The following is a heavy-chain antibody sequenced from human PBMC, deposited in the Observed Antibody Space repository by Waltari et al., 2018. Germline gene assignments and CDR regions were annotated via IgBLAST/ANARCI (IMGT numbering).Heavy chain of an antibody. V-gene: IGHV3-11*01. CDR3: ARGITSAFDY. CDR1: GFAFRAYY. CDR2: ISSSGTTI. D-gene: IGHD1-20*01. Sequence: QMVESGGGLVWPGGSLTLSCAASGFAFRAYYMSWIRQAPGKGLEWVSYISSSGTTILYADSVKGRFTISRDNAKNSLHMEMNNLRAEDTAVYYCARGITSAFDYWGQGSLVTVSS. J-gene: IGHJ4*02.